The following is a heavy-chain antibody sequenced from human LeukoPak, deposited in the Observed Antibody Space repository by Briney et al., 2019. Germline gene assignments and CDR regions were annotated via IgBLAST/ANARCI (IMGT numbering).Heavy chain of an antibody. J-gene: IGHJ4*02. CDR1: GFSFSSYG. CDR3: AKYYYEGTGASPLDY. CDR2: IRYDGSAK. D-gene: IGHD3-22*01. Sequence: GGSLRLSCVASGFSFSSYGMHWVRQAPGEGLQWVSFIRYDGSAKYYADSVKGRFTISRDSSKGTLYLQMNSLRLEDTAIYYCAKYYYEGTGASPLDYWGQGTLVTVSS. V-gene: IGHV3-30*02.